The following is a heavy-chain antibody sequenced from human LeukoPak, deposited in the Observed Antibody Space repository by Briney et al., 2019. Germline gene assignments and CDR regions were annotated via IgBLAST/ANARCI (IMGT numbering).Heavy chain of an antibody. V-gene: IGHV1-69*05. Sequence: ASVKVSCKASGGTFSSYAISWVRQAPGQGLEWMGRIIPIFGTANYAQKFQGRVTITTDESTSTAYMEQSSLRSEDTAVYYCARGVGPVEMATITGYYFDYWGQGTLVTVSS. CDR1: GGTFSSYA. J-gene: IGHJ4*02. CDR3: ARGVGPVEMATITGYYFDY. D-gene: IGHD5-24*01. CDR2: IIPIFGTA.